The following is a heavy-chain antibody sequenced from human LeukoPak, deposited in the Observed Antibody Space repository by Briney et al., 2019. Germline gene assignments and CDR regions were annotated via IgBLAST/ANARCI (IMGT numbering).Heavy chain of an antibody. D-gene: IGHD3-3*01. CDR1: GFTFSYYA. Sequence: PGGSLRLSCAASGFTFSYYAMHWVRQDPGKGLEWVSGIGGSGDTTYYADSVKGRFATSRDSSKNTVYLQMNSLRAEDTAVYYCAKDGSYSPIFGVSIIPDGMDVWGQGTTVTVSS. J-gene: IGHJ6*02. CDR3: AKDGSYSPIFGVSIIPDGMDV. CDR2: IGGSGDTT. V-gene: IGHV3-23*01.